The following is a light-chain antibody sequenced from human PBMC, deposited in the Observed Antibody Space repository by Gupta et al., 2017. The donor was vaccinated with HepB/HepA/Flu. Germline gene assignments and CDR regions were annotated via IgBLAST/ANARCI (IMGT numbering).Light chain of an antibody. V-gene: IGKV2-30*01. Sequence: DAVLTRSPLSLPVTLGQSASISCRSSQNLLFSDGNTFLHWYQQRPGQSPRRLIYRGSNRDSGVPDRFSGSGSGTDFTLNISRVEAEDFGVYYCEQWKHCPISFGGGTKVDIK. CDR1: QNLLFSDGNTF. CDR2: RGS. CDR3: EQWKHCPIS. J-gene: IGKJ4*01.